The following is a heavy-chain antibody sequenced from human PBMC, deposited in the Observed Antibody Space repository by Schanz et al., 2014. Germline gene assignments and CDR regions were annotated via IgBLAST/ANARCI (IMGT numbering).Heavy chain of an antibody. J-gene: IGHJ4*02. CDR3: AKDPSHGDYDYYFDY. V-gene: IGHV3-64*04. D-gene: IGHD3-22*01. Sequence: GQLAESGGGLVQPGGSLRLSCSASGFTFSSYAMHWVRQASGKGLEYVSAITRSGGGTYYSDSVKGRFTISRDNSKNTLYLQMNSLRAEDTAVYYCAKDPSHGDYDYYFDYWGQGTLVTVSS. CDR1: GFTFSSYA. CDR2: ITRSGGGT.